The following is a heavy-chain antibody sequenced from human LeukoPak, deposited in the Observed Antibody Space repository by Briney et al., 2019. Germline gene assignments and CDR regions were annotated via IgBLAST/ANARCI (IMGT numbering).Heavy chain of an antibody. Sequence: TGGSLRLSCAASRFTFSSYFMSWVRQAPGKGLEWVSVISGSGGTTYYAVSVKGRFTISRDNSKNTLYLQTNSLRAEDTAVYYCAKDVPGGWWYFDLWGRGALVTVSS. CDR1: RFTFSSYF. D-gene: IGHD6-19*01. J-gene: IGHJ2*01. CDR3: AKDVPGGWWYFDL. V-gene: IGHV3-23*01. CDR2: ISGSGGTT.